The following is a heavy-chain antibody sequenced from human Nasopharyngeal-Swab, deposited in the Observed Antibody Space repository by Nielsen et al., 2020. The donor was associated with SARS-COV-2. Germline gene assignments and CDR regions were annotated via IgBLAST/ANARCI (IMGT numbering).Heavy chain of an antibody. CDR1: GDSVSRNNAA. J-gene: IGHJ6*02. V-gene: IGHV6-1*01. CDR2: TYYRSQWYS. D-gene: IGHD3-10*01. Sequence: SQTLSLTCAISGDSVSRNNAAWNWIRQSPSSGLEWLGRTYYRSQWYSDYAVSVKSRITINPDTAKNQSSLQLNSVTPEDTAVYYCARDRGALNVWGQGTTVTVSS. CDR3: ARDRGALNV.